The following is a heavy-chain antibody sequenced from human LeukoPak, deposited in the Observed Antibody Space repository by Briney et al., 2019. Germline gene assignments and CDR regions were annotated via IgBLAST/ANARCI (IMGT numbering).Heavy chain of an antibody. D-gene: IGHD3-10*01. CDR1: GFTFSSYW. Sequence: GGSLRLSCAASGFTFSSYWMSWVRQAPGKGLEWVANIKQDGTEKYYVDSVKNRFTISRDNAKNSLYLQMNSLRAEDTAVYYCARASFMVRGVIIPPLFAHDYWGQGTLVTVSS. CDR2: IKQDGTEK. J-gene: IGHJ4*02. CDR3: ARASFMVRGVIIPPLFAHDY. V-gene: IGHV3-7*01.